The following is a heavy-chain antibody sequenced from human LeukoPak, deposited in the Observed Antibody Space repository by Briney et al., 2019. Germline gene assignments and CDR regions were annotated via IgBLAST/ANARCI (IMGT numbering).Heavy chain of an antibody. CDR1: GFTFDDYT. CDR2: ISWDGDRT. J-gene: IGHJ6*02. D-gene: IGHD2-21*02. Sequence: GGSVRLSCAASGFTFDDYTMHWVRQARGKGLEWVSLISWDGDRTYYADSVRGRFIISRDNSKNSVYVEMNSVRTEDAALYYCAKDRCRATTRSGDCYAQDYYYYGTDVWGQGTPVTVSS. V-gene: IGHV3-43*01. CDR3: AKDRCRATTRSGDCYAQDYYYYGTDV.